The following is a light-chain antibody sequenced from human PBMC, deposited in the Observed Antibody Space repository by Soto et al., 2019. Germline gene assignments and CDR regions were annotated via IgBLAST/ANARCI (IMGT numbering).Light chain of an antibody. Sequence: EIVLTQSPGTLSLSPGERATLSCRASQSVASNYLAWYRQKPGQAPRLLIYAASSRATGIPDRFSGSGSGTDFTLTVSRLEPEDFAVYYCQQYGSSPYTFGQGTKVEIK. J-gene: IGKJ2*01. CDR3: QQYGSSPYT. CDR1: QSVASNY. V-gene: IGKV3-20*01. CDR2: AAS.